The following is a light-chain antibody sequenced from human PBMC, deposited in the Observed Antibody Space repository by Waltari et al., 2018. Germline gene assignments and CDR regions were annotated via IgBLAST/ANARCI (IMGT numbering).Light chain of an antibody. Sequence: DIQMTQSPSTLSASVGDRVSITCRASHSLNNYLAWYQQKPGKAPKLLIYKASNLEGGVPSRLIGSGSGTEFTLTISSLQPDDFATYYCQQYNGYPPYTFGQGTKLEI. CDR3: QQYNGYPPYT. V-gene: IGKV1-5*03. CDR1: HSLNNY. J-gene: IGKJ2*01. CDR2: KAS.